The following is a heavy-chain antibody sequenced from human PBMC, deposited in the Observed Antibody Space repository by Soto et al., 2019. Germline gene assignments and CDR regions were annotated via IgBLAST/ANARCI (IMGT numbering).Heavy chain of an antibody. CDR2: IYYSGST. D-gene: IGHD2-15*01. J-gene: IGHJ6*02. CDR1: GGSISSYY. CDR3: ARWARADCSGGSCYEYYYYGMDV. Sequence: ETLSLTCTVSGGSISSYYWSWIRQPPGKGLEWIGYIYYSGSTNYNPSLKSRVTIPVDTSKNQFSLKLSSVTAADTAVYYCARWARADCSGGSCYEYYYYGMDVWGQGTTVTVSS. V-gene: IGHV4-59*01.